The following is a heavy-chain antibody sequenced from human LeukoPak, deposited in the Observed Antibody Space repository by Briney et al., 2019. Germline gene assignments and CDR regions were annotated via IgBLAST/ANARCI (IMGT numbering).Heavy chain of an antibody. J-gene: IGHJ4*02. CDR3: ARSGGYNYANV. CDR1: GFTFSSYA. CDR2: ISDDGSKK. D-gene: IGHD5-24*01. Sequence: GGSLRLSCAASGFTFSSYAMHRVRQPPGKGPEGVAVISDDGSKKYHADSVKGRFTISRDNSKNTLYLQMNSLRVEDTAVYYCARSGGYNYANVWGQGTLVIVSS. V-gene: IGHV3-30*04.